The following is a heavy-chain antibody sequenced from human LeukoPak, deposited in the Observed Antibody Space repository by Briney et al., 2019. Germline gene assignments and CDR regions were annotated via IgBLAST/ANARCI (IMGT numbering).Heavy chain of an antibody. Sequence: GGSLRLSCAASGFTFSNYWVHWVRQAPGKGLVWVSRINRDGSTTKYADSVKGRFTVSRDNAKNTLNLQMNSLRAEDTAVYHCARDKKSGESSEIDYWGQGTLVTVSS. D-gene: IGHD3-10*01. J-gene: IGHJ4*02. CDR3: ARDKKSGESSEIDY. CDR1: GFTFSNYW. CDR2: INRDGSTT. V-gene: IGHV3-74*03.